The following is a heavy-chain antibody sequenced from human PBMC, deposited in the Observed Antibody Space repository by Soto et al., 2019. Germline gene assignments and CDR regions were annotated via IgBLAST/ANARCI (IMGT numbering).Heavy chain of an antibody. J-gene: IGHJ1*01. Sequence: SETLSLTCAVSGGSISSGGYSWSWIRQPPGKGLEWIGYIYHSGSTHYNPSLKSRVTISVDRSKNQFSLKLSSVTAADTAVYYCARGEGYYDSSGEDYFQHWGQGTLVTVSS. CDR2: IYHSGST. D-gene: IGHD3-22*01. CDR3: ARGEGYYDSSGEDYFQH. V-gene: IGHV4-30-2*01. CDR1: GGSISSGGYS.